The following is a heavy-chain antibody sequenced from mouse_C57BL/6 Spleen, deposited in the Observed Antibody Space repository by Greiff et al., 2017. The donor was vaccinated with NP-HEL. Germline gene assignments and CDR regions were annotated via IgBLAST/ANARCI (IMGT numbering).Heavy chain of an antibody. V-gene: IGHV1-63*01. D-gene: IGHD2-1*01. Sequence: QVQLKESGAELVRPGTSVKMSCKASGYTFTNYWIGWAKQRPGHGLEWIGDIYPGGGYTNYNEKFKGKATLTADKSSSTAYMQFSSLTSEDSAIYYCARREIYYGNYGAMDYWGQGTSVTVSS. CDR2: IYPGGGYT. J-gene: IGHJ4*01. CDR1: GYTFTNYW. CDR3: ARREIYYGNYGAMDY.